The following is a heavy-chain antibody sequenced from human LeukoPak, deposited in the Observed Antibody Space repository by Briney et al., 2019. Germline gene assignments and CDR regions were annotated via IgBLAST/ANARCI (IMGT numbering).Heavy chain of an antibody. Sequence: GASVKVSCKASGGTFSRYAISWVRQAPGQGLEWMGRIIPILGIANYAQKFQGRVTITADKSTSTAYMELSSLRSEDTAVYYCARDGPTPNTMPYYWGQGTLVTVSS. CDR2: IIPILGIA. CDR1: GGTFSRYA. CDR3: ARDGPTPNTMPYY. J-gene: IGHJ4*02. D-gene: IGHD2-2*01. V-gene: IGHV1-69*04.